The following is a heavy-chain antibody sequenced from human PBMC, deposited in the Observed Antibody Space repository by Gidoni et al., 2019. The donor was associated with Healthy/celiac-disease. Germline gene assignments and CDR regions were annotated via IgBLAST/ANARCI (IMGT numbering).Heavy chain of an antibody. J-gene: IGHJ4*02. CDR2: ISWNSGSI. V-gene: IGHV3-9*01. Sequence: EVQLVESGGGLVQPGRSLRLSCAASGFTFDDYAMHWARQAPGKGLEWVSGISWNSGSIGYADSVKGRFTISRDNAKNSLYLQMNSLRAEDTALYYCASGVAVAGTNYWGQGTLVTVSS. CDR1: GFTFDDYA. D-gene: IGHD6-19*01. CDR3: ASGVAVAGTNY.